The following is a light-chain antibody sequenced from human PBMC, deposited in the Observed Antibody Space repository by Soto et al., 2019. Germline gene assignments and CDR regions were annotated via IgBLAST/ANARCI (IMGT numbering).Light chain of an antibody. J-gene: IGKJ1*01. CDR2: DTS. V-gene: IGKV3-20*01. Sequence: EIVLTQSPGTLSLSPGERATLSCRASQSVSSSHLGWYQQKPGQAPRLLIYDTSSRATVIPERFSGSGSGTDLPLTISRLEPEYFAVYYCQQYETSSWTFGQGSKVEMK. CDR1: QSVSSSH. CDR3: QQYETSSWT.